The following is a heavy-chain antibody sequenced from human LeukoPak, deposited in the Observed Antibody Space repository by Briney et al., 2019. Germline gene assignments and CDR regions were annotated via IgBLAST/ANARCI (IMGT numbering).Heavy chain of an antibody. CDR1: GFTFDDYG. J-gene: IGHJ4*02. CDR3: ARSGGSYYSAGY. D-gene: IGHD1-26*01. Sequence: PGGSLRLSCAASGFTFDDYGMSWVRQAPGKGLEWVSGINWNGGSTGYADSVKGRFTISRDNAKNSLYLQMNSLRAEDTASYYCARSGGSYYSAGYWGQGTLVTVSS. CDR2: INWNGGST. V-gene: IGHV3-20*04.